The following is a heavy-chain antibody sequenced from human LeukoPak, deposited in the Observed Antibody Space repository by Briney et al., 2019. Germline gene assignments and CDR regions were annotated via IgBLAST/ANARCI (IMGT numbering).Heavy chain of an antibody. Sequence: GGSLRLSCAASGFTFDDYAMHWVRQAPGKGLEWVANIKQDGSDIHYVDSVRGRFTISRDNAKNSLYLQMNSLRVEDTAVYYCARGNTVTYWGQGTLVTVSS. J-gene: IGHJ4*02. CDR3: ARGNTVTY. CDR1: GFTFDDYA. V-gene: IGHV3-7*01. CDR2: IKQDGSDI. D-gene: IGHD4-17*01.